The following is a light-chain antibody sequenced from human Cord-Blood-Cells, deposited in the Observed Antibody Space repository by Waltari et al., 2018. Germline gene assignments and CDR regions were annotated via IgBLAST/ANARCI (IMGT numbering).Light chain of an antibody. Sequence: QSVLTQPSSASGTPGQRVTISCSGSSSNIGSNYVYWYQQLPGTAPKLLIYRNNQRPSGVPDRFSGSKSGTSASLAISGLRSEDEADYYWAAWDDSLSGWVFGGGTKLTVL. V-gene: IGLV1-47*01. CDR1: SSNIGSNY. CDR3: AAWDDSLSGWV. CDR2: RNN. J-gene: IGLJ3*02.